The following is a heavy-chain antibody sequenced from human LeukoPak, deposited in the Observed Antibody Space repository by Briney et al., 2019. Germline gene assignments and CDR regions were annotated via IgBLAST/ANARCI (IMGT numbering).Heavy chain of an antibody. CDR3: ARKPNSYYYYYMDV. J-gene: IGHJ6*03. Sequence: SETLSLTCNVSGGSISNTNYYWGWVRQPPGKGLEWIGSIYYSGSTYYNPSLKSRVTISVDTSKNHFSLKLSSVTAADTAIYYCARKPNSYYYYYMDVWGKGTTVTVSS. CDR1: GGSISNTNYY. CDR2: IYYSGST. V-gene: IGHV4-39*02.